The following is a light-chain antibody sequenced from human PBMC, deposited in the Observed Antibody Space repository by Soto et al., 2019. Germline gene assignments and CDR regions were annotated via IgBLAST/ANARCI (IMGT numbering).Light chain of an antibody. CDR3: QQSYNSPYT. Sequence: EIVLTQSPATLSLSPGERATLSCRASQSVSSYLAWYQQKPGQAPRLLIYDASNRATGIPARFSGSGSGTDFTLTISSLQPGDFATYYCQQSYNSPYTFGLGTKVDIK. V-gene: IGKV3-11*01. J-gene: IGKJ2*01. CDR2: DAS. CDR1: QSVSSY.